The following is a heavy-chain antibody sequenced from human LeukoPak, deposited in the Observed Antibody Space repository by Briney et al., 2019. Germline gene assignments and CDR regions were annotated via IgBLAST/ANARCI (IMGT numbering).Heavy chain of an antibody. CDR1: GGSFSGYY. D-gene: IGHD3-22*01. CDR3: ARGYYDSSEYYFDY. V-gene: IGHV4-34*01. CDR2: INHSGST. J-gene: IGHJ4*02. Sequence: PSGTLSLTCAVYGGSFSGYYWSWIREPPGKGLEWVGEINHSGSTNYNPSLKSRVTISVDTSKNHFSLKLSSVTAADTAVYYCARGYYDSSEYYFDYWGQGTLVTVSS.